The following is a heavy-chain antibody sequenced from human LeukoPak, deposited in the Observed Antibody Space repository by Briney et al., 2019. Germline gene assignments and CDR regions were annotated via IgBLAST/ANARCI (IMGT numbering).Heavy chain of an antibody. D-gene: IGHD1-26*01. CDR3: AKGGSGSYYYYSDY. CDR2: ISPYNANT. CDR1: GDSFTSYG. J-gene: IGHJ4*02. V-gene: IGHV1-18*01. Sequence: ASVKVSCKASGDSFTSYGINWVRQAPGQGLEWRGWISPYNANTNYAQKLQGRVTMTTDTSTNTAYMELRSLRSDDTAVYYCAKGGSGSYYYYSDYWGQGTLVTVSS.